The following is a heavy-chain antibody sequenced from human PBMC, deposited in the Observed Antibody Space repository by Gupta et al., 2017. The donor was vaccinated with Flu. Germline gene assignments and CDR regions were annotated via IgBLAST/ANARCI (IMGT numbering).Heavy chain of an antibody. CDR2: TRNKANSYTT. CDR1: GFTFSDHY. V-gene: IGHV3-72*01. D-gene: IGHD3-10*01. Sequence: EVQLVESGGGLVQPGGSLRLSCAASGFTFSDHYMDWVRQAPGKGLEWVGRTRNKANSYTTEYAASVKGRFTISRDDSKNSLYLQMNSLKTEDTAVYYCARSPRLWFGGQGPYYGMDVWGQGTTVTVSS. J-gene: IGHJ6*02. CDR3: ARSPRLWFGGQGPYYGMDV.